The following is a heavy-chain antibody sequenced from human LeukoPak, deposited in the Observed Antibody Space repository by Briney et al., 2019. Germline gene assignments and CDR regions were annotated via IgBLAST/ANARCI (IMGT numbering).Heavy chain of an antibody. CDR1: GFTFSSYW. CDR2: IDQDGTEK. V-gene: IGHV3-7*04. Sequence: GGSLRLSCAASGFTFSSYWMNWVRQAPGKGLEWVANIDQDGTEKYYVDSVKGRFTISRDNAKNSLYLQMNSLRAEDTAVYYCARGGFRFFAHWGQGTLVTVSS. CDR3: ARGGFRFFAH. D-gene: IGHD3-22*01. J-gene: IGHJ5*02.